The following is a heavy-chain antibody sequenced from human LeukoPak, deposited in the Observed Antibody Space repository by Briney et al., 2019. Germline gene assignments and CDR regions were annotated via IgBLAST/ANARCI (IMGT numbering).Heavy chain of an antibody. D-gene: IGHD3-3*01. CDR2: IYYSGST. J-gene: IGHJ4*02. V-gene: IGHV4-59*01. CDR1: GGSISSYY. CDR3: ARSIPDLSLLY. Sequence: SETLSLTCTVSGGSISSYYWSWIRQPPGKGLEWIGYIYYSGSTNYNPSLKSRVTISVDTSKNQFSLKLSSVTAADTAVYYCARSIPDLSLLYWGQGTLVTVSS.